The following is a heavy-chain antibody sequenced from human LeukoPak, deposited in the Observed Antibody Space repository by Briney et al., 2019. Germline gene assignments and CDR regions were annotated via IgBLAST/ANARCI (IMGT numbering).Heavy chain of an antibody. J-gene: IGHJ5*02. V-gene: IGHV3-53*01. Sequence: GGSLRLSCAASGFTVSSNYMSRVRQAPGKGLEWVSGFSGSGGSTYYADSVKGRFTISRDNSKNTLYLQMNSLRAEDTAVYYCAVYSSYYNWFDPWGQGTLVTVSS. CDR3: AVYSSYYNWFDP. CDR2: SGSGGST. CDR1: GFTVSSNY. D-gene: IGHD1-14*01.